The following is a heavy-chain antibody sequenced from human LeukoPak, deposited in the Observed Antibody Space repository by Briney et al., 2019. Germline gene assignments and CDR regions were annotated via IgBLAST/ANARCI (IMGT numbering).Heavy chain of an antibody. J-gene: IGHJ6*03. CDR2: INPNSGGT. CDR1: GYTFTGYY. V-gene: IGHV1-2*02. Sequence: RASVKVSCKASGYTFTGYYMHWVRQAPGQGLEWMGWINPNSGGTNYAQKFQGRVTMTRDTSISTAYMELSRLRSDDTAVYYCARKGSYYYYYMDVWGKGTTVTVSS. D-gene: IGHD3-10*01. CDR3: ARKGSYYYYYMDV.